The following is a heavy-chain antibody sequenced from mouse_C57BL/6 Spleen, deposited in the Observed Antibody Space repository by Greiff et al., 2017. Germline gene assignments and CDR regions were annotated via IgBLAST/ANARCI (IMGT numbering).Heavy chain of an antibody. Sequence: EVMLVESGGGLVKPGGSLKLSCAASGFTFSSYAMSWVRQTPEKRLEWVATISDGGSYTYYPDNVKGRFTIYRDNAKNNLYLQMSHLKSEDTAMYYCARARTGYYAMDYWGQGTSVTVSS. CDR1: GFTFSSYA. CDR2: ISDGGSYT. V-gene: IGHV5-4*03. CDR3: ARARTGYYAMDY. D-gene: IGHD4-1*01. J-gene: IGHJ4*01.